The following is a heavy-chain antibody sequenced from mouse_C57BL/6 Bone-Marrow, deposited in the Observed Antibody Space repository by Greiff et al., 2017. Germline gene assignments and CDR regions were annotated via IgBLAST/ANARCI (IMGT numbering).Heavy chain of an antibody. D-gene: IGHD2-3*01. CDR2: IDPSDSYT. J-gene: IGHJ3*01. CDR1: GYTFTSYW. V-gene: IGHV1-69*01. Sequence: VQLQQPGAELVMPGASVKLSCKASGYTFTSYWMHWVKQRPGQGLEWIGEIDPSDSYTNYNQKFTGKSTLTVDKSSSTADMQLSSLTAEDSAVYYCARWGDGYYERAWFAYRGQGTLVTVSA. CDR3: ARWGDGYYERAWFAY.